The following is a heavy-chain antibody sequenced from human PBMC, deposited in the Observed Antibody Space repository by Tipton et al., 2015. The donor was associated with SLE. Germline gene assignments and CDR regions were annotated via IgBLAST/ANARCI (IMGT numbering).Heavy chain of an antibody. CDR2: IYPGDSDT. CDR3: ARRDSSYHWYFDL. CDR1: GYIFTTHW. Sequence: VQLVQSGAEVKKPGESLKISCKGSGYIFTTHWIGWVRQMPGKGLEWLGIIYPGDSDTRYSPSFRGQVIISTDKSISTAYLQWSSLKASDTAMYYCARRDSSYHWYFDLWGRGTLVTVSS. J-gene: IGHJ2*01. D-gene: IGHD3-22*01. V-gene: IGHV5-51*01.